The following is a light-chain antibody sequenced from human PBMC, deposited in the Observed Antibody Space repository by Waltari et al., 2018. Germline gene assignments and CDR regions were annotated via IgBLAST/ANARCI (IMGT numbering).Light chain of an antibody. V-gene: IGLV6-57*01. CDR3: LSYDDDIPWV. J-gene: IGLJ3*02. CDR1: SGSIDSNY. Sequence: NFMLTQPHSVSGSLGKTVSISCTRSSGSIDSNYVQWFQQRPGSSPTCVIYDDNKRPSGVPDRFSGSIDSSSNSASLTISGLKTEDEAEYYCLSYDDDIPWVFGGGTKLTVL. CDR2: DDN.